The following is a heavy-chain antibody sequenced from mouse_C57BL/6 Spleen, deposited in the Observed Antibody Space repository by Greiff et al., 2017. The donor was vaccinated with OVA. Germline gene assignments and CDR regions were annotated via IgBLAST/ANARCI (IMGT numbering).Heavy chain of an antibody. CDR1: GYAFSSSW. J-gene: IGHJ4*01. CDR3: AHYDYDGSYAMDY. CDR2: IYPGDGDT. Sequence: VQLQQSGPELVKPGASVKISCKASGYAFSSSWMNWVKQRPGKGLEWIGRIYPGDGDTNYNGKFKGKATLTADKSSSTAYMQLSSLTSEDSAVYYCAHYDYDGSYAMDYWGQGTSVTVSS. V-gene: IGHV1-82*01. D-gene: IGHD2-4*01.